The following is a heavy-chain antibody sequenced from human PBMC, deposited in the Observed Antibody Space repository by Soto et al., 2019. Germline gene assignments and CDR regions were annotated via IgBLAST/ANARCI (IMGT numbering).Heavy chain of an antibody. Sequence: QSTLTESGPTMVKPTQTLTLTCTCYGFSLNTGNVDVSWIRQTPGEALEWLALMYRDDDKRYSPSLKSKLTITKDTSKNQGVLTMNNMDPVDTATYYCAHRREDTGTGGLFDKWGQGALVIVSS. CDR3: AHRREDTGTGGLFDK. V-gene: IGHV2-5*02. CDR2: MYRDDDK. D-gene: IGHD4-4*01. J-gene: IGHJ4*02. CDR1: GFSLNTGNVD.